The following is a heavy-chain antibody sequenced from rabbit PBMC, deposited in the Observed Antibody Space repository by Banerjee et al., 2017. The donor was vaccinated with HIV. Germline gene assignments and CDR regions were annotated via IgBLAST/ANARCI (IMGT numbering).Heavy chain of an antibody. CDR3: ARGVTMTMVTFNL. CDR2: IYNGDGST. Sequence: QEQLVEYGGDLVQPEGSLTLTCKASGLDFSSRYYMCWVRQAPGKGPEWIGCIYNGDGSTYYASWATGRFTVSKTSSTTVTLQMTSLTAADTATYFCARGVTMTMVTFNLWGPGTLVTVS. D-gene: IGHD2-1*01. CDR1: GLDFSSRYY. J-gene: IGHJ4*01. V-gene: IGHV1S45*01.